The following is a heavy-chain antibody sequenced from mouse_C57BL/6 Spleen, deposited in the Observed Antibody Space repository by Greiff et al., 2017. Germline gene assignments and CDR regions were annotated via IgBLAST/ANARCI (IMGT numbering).Heavy chain of an antibody. CDR1: GYSFTDYN. CDR3: ARYSQTLYYAMDY. V-gene: IGHV1-39*01. J-gene: IGHJ4*01. Sequence: VQLQQSGPELVKPGASVKISCKASGYSFTDYNMNWVKQSNGKSLEWIGVINPNYGTTSYNQKFKGTATLTVDQSSSTAYMQLNNLTSEDSAVYYCARYSQTLYYAMDYWGQGTSVTVSS. D-gene: IGHD2-12*01. CDR2: INPNYGTT.